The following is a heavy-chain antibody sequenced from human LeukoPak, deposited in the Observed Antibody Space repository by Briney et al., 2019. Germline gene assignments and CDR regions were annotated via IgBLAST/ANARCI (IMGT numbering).Heavy chain of an antibody. CDR1: GGSISNSSYF. CDR2: IYYTGRA. V-gene: IGHV4-39*01. J-gene: IGHJ4*02. CDR3: ARHRGYCSGSSCHPFDY. Sequence: PSETLSLTCSVSGGSISNSSYFWGWIRQPPGKGLEWVGSIYYTGRAYYNPSLESRLTMSGDTSKNQFSLKLSSMTAADTAVYYCARHRGYCSGSSCHPFDYWGQGTLVTVSS. D-gene: IGHD2-15*01.